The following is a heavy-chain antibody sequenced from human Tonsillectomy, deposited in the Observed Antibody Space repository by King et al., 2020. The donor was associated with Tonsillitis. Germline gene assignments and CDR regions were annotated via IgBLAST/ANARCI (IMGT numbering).Heavy chain of an antibody. CDR2: INPSGTGT. Sequence: QLVQSGAEVKEPGASLKVSCKASGYSFTNYYMHWVRQAPGQRLEWMGLINPSGTGTGYAQNFQGRITMTRDMSTGTDYMELSSLRSDDTAVYYCAREXXSFRHFDLWGRXTXVTVSS. D-gene: IGHD2/OR15-2a*01. J-gene: IGHJ2*01. CDR3: AREXXSFRHFDL. CDR1: GYSFTNYY. V-gene: IGHV1-46*01.